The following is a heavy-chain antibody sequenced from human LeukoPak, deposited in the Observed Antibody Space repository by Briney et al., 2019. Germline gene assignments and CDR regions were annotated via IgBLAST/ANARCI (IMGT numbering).Heavy chain of an antibody. Sequence: NASETLSLTCTVSGGSISSSSYYWGWIRQPPGKGLEWIGSIYYSGSTYYNPSLKSRVTISVDTSKNQFSLKLSSVTAADTAVYYCARDIWFGELLGWFDPWGQGTLVTVSS. CDR3: ARDIWFGELLGWFDP. D-gene: IGHD3-10*01. CDR2: IYYSGST. CDR1: GGSISSSSYY. J-gene: IGHJ5*02. V-gene: IGHV4-39*07.